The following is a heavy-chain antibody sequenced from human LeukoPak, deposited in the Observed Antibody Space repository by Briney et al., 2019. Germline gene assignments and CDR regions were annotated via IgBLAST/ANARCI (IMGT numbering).Heavy chain of an antibody. CDR3: ASLSRDGYNYGGDY. J-gene: IGHJ4*02. CDR2: IYYSGST. CDR1: GGSISSYY. Sequence: SETLSLTCTVSGGSISSYYWSWIRQPPGKGLEWIGYIYYSGSTNYNPSLKSRVTISVDTSKNQFSLKLSSVTAADTAVYYCASLSRDGYNYGGDYWGQGTLVTVSS. V-gene: IGHV4-59*08. D-gene: IGHD5-24*01.